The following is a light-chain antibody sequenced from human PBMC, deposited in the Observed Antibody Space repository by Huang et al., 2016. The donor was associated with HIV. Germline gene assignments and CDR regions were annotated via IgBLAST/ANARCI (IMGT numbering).Light chain of an antibody. Sequence: EIVMTQSPATLSVSPGERATLSCRASQTVNSNLAWYQHKPCQAPSLLIYGASTRATGVPARFSGSGSGTKFTLTISSLQSEDFAVYYCQQYNNWLAFGQGTKVEIK. V-gene: IGKV3-15*01. CDR3: QQYNNWLA. CDR2: GAS. CDR1: QTVNSN. J-gene: IGKJ1*01.